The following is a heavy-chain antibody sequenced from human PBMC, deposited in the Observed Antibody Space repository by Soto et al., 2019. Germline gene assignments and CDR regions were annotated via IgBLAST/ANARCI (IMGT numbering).Heavy chain of an antibody. D-gene: IGHD1-26*01. V-gene: IGHV3-30*18. CDR2: ISYDGSDK. Sequence: HPGGSLRLSCAASGFTLSSFGMHWVRQAPGKGLEWVALISYDGSDKYYADSVKGRFTISRDNSKSTLYLQMNSLRAEDTAVYYCAKDRGWYSGTSDYWGQGALVTVSS. J-gene: IGHJ4*02. CDR1: GFTLSSFG. CDR3: AKDRGWYSGTSDY.